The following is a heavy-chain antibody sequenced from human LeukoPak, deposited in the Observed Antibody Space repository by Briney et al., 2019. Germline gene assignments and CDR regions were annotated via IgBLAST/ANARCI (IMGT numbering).Heavy chain of an antibody. Sequence: GGSLRLSCAASRFTFNNYGMHWVRQVPGKGLEWVTVISHDAKSTYHVDSVKGRFTISRDNSKNTLYLQMNSLRAEDTAVYYCAKDGGNYYDTAGNHLMRSYMDVWGKGTTVTVSS. CDR3: AKDGGNYYDTAGNHLMRSYMDV. V-gene: IGHV3-30*02. J-gene: IGHJ6*04. CDR2: ISHDAKST. D-gene: IGHD3-22*01. CDR1: RFTFNNYG.